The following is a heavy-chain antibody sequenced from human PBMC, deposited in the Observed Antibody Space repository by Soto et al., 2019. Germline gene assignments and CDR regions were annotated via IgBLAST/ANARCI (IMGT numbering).Heavy chain of an antibody. CDR1: GYTFTSYG. D-gene: IGHD3-10*01. V-gene: IGHV1-18*01. CDR3: ARDRGALLWFGESHNWLDP. CDR2: ISAYNGNT. Sequence: ASVKVSCKASGYTFTSYGISWVRQAPGQGLEWMGWISAYNGNTNYAQKLQGRVTMTTDTSTSTAYMELRSLRSDDTAVYYCARDRGALLWFGESHNWLDPWGQGTLVTVSS. J-gene: IGHJ5*02.